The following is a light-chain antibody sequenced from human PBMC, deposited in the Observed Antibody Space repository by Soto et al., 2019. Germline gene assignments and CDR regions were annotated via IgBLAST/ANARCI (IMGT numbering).Light chain of an antibody. V-gene: IGKV1-9*01. CDR3: QQLYTLPFT. J-gene: IGKJ5*01. Sequence: DIQLTQSPSLLSASIGDRVTITCRASHDISTFLAWYQQKPGKAPKLLIYEASTLQSGVPSRFSGSGSGTEFTLTISGLLPEDFAAYHCQQLYTLPFTFGQGTRREI. CDR1: HDISTF. CDR2: EAS.